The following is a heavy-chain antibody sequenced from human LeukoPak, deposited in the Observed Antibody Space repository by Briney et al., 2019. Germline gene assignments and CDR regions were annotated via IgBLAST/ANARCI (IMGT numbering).Heavy chain of an antibody. V-gene: IGHV1-2*02. Sequence: GASVKVSCKASGYTFTGYSMHWVRQAPGQGLEWMGWINPNSGGTNYAQKFQGRVTMTRDTSISTAYMDLTRLTSDDTAVYYCARGDIYFDYWGQGTLVTVSS. CDR3: ARGDIYFDY. J-gene: IGHJ4*02. D-gene: IGHD3-9*01. CDR1: GYTFTGYS. CDR2: INPNSGGT.